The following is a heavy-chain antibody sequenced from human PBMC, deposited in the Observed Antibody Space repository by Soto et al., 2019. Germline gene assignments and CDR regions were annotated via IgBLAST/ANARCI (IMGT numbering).Heavy chain of an antibody. CDR1: GYTFSSYG. J-gene: IGHJ4*02. Sequence: GASVKVSCKTSGYTFSSYGFSWVRQAPGQGLEWIGWISGHNGNTNYAQRFQGRVTMTTDTSTSTAYMELRSLRSDDTAVYYCAREGQLGYWGQGTLVTVSS. V-gene: IGHV1-18*01. CDR3: AREGQLGY. D-gene: IGHD6-6*01. CDR2: ISGHNGNT.